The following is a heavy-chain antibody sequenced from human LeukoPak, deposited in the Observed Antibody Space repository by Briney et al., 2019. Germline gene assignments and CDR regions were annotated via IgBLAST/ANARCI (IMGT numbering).Heavy chain of an antibody. CDR1: GGSISSYC. J-gene: IGHJ5*02. D-gene: IGHD3-10*01. V-gene: IGHV4-59*01. Sequence: SETLSLTCSVSGGSISSYCLSWIRQPPGKGLEWIGYISYSGSTDYNPSLKSRVTTSVDTSKNQFSLKLRSVTAADTAVYYCARSEAPMVRGVIMVNWVDPWGQGTLVTVSS. CDR2: ISYSGST. CDR3: ARSEAPMVRGVIMVNWVDP.